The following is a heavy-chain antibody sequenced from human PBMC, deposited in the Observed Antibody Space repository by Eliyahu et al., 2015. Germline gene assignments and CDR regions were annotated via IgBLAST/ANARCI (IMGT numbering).Heavy chain of an antibody. V-gene: IGHV3-23*01. Sequence: EVQLLESGGGLVQPGGSLRLSXAASGFXFSSDAMSWVRQAQGKGXEWVSXXXXSGGSTYYADSVKGRFTISRDNSKNTLYLQMNSLRAEDTAVYYCAKSPAWDDGSEFDYWGQGTLVTVSS. CDR1: GFXFSSDA. CDR2: XXXSGGST. D-gene: IGHD1-26*01. J-gene: IGHJ4*02. CDR3: AKSPAWDDGSEFDY.